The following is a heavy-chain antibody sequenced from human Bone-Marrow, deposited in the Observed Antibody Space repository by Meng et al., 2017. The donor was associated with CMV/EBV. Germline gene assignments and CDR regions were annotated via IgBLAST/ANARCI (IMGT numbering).Heavy chain of an antibody. J-gene: IGHJ6*02. CDR1: GFTFSSYS. Sequence: GGSLRLSCAASGFTFSSYSMNWVRQAPGKGLEWVSYISSSGSTIYYADSVKGRFTISRDNAKNSLYLQMNSLRAEDTAVYYCARDSPPYYDFWSGYYTGPYYYGMDVWGQGNTVTVSS. V-gene: IGHV3-48*04. CDR3: ARDSPPYYDFWSGYYTGPYYYGMDV. CDR2: ISSSGSTI. D-gene: IGHD3-3*01.